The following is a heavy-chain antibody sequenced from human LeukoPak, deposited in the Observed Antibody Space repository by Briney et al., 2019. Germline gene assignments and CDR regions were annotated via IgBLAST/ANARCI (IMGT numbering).Heavy chain of an antibody. J-gene: IGHJ4*02. CDR3: ARAMSGSYYAFDY. Sequence: GGSLTLSCAASGFTFSSYWMSWVRQAPGKGLEWVANIKQDGSEKHYVDSVKGRFTISRDNAKNSLYLQMNSLRAEDTAVYYCARAMSGSYYAFDYWGQGTLVTVSS. CDR1: GFTFSSYW. D-gene: IGHD1-26*01. V-gene: IGHV3-7*01. CDR2: IKQDGSEK.